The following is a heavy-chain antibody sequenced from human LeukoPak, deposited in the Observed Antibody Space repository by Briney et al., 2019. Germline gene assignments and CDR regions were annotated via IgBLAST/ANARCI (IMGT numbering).Heavy chain of an antibody. J-gene: IGHJ6*02. CDR3: AKDLDTAMTRYYYYGMDV. CDR1: GFTFSSYG. Sequence: PGRSLRLSCAASGFTFSSYGMHWVRQAPGKGLEWVAVIPYDGSNKYYADSVKGRFTISRDNSKNTLYLQMNSLRAEDTAVYYCAKDLDTAMTRYYYYGMDVWGQGTTVTVSS. CDR2: IPYDGSNK. D-gene: IGHD5-18*01. V-gene: IGHV3-30*18.